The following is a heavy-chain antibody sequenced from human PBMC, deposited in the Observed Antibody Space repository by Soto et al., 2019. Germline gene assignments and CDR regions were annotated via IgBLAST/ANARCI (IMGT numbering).Heavy chain of an antibody. CDR3: ARDGAVYDFLTGVPGAH. Sequence: QVQLVESGGGLVKPGGSLRISCAASGFTFSDFYMSWIRQAPGKGLEWISYISNTGRTIYYGDSVRGRFTISRDNGKNSLYLQMNNLRVEDTAIYYCARDGAVYDFLTGVPGAHWGQGTRVTVSS. CDR2: ISNTGRTI. D-gene: IGHD3-9*01. J-gene: IGHJ4*02. CDR1: GFTFSDFY. V-gene: IGHV3-11*01.